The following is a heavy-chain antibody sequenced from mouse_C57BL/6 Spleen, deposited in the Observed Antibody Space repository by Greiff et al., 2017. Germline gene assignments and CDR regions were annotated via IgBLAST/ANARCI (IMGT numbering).Heavy chain of an antibody. CDR2: ISSGSSTI. V-gene: IGHV5-17*01. CDR3: ARPTGALYYFDY. Sequence: EVMLVESGGGLVKPGGSLTLSCAASGFTFSDYGMHWVRQAPEKGLEWVAYISSGSSTIYYADTVKGRFTISRDNAKNTLFLQMTSLRSEDTAMYYCARPTGALYYFDYWGQGTTLTVSS. D-gene: IGHD4-1*02. J-gene: IGHJ2*01. CDR1: GFTFSDYG.